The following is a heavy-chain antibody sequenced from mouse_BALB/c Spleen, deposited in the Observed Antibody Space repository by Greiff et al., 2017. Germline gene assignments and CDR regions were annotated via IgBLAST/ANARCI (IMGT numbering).Heavy chain of an antibody. D-gene: IGHD2-4*01. CDR3: ARDGGDYDGFAY. Sequence: VMLVESGPGLVAPSQSLSITCTVSGFSLTSYGVHWVRQPPGKGLEWLGVIWAGGSTNYNSALMSRLSISKDNSKSQVFLKMNSLQTDDTAMYYCARDGGDYDGFAYWGQGTLVTVSA. J-gene: IGHJ3*01. V-gene: IGHV2-9*02. CDR2: IWAGGST. CDR1: GFSLTSYG.